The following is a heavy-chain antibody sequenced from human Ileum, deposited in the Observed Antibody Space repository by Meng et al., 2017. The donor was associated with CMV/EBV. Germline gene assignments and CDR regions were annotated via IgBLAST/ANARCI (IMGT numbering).Heavy chain of an antibody. D-gene: IGHD2-21*02. J-gene: IGHJ4*02. CDR1: EDSIGSGGYY. V-gene: IGHV4-39*07. CDR3: ATDTSDWPHYSFDS. CDR2: ISYSGST. Sequence: RRQRSGPGPVTPPEHLPLPCTVSEDSIGSGGYYWGWIRQPPGKGLEWIGTISYSGSTYYNPSLKSRVTISIDTSNNHFSLKLTSVTAADTAVYYCATDTSDWPHYSFDSWGQGTLVTVSS.